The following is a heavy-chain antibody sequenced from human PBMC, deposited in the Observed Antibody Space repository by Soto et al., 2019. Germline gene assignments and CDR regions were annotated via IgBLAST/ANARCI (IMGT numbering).Heavy chain of an antibody. CDR1: GFSINSGYF. V-gene: IGHV4-38-2*02. D-gene: IGHD3-22*01. CDR3: ARDPHYYENVDYLDY. J-gene: IGHJ4*02. CDR2: VFHSGTT. Sequence: SETLSLTCAVSGFSINSGYFWGWIRQTPGRGLEWIGNVFHSGTTYYNPSLKSRVTISVETSKNQFSLNLRSVTAADTAIYYCARDPHYYENVDYLDYWGQGTLVTVSS.